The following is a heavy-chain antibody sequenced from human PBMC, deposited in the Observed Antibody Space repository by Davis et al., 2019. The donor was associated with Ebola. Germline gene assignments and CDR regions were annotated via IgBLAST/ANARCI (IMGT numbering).Heavy chain of an antibody. D-gene: IGHD4-17*01. CDR2: IYHGGNT. J-gene: IGHJ6*02. CDR3: ARPYGDYDYGMDV. Sequence: MPSETLSLTCDVSGGSIFTSNWWSWVRQSPGRAPEWIGEIYHGGNTNYNPSLKSRVTISVDTSKNQFSLKLSSVTAADTAVYYCARPYGDYDYGMDVWGQGTTVTVSS. CDR1: GGSIFTSNW. V-gene: IGHV4-4*02.